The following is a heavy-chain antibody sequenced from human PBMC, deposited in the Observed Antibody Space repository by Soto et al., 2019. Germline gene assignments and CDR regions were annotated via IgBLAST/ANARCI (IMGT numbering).Heavy chain of an antibody. CDR1: GFTFSSYS. CDR3: ARDSIAVAGTRCMDV. Sequence: GGSLRLSCAASGFTFSSYSMNWVRQAPGKGLEWVSSISSSSSYIYYADSVKGRFTISRDNAKNSLDLQMNSLRAEDTAVYYCARDSIAVAGTRCMDVWGQGTTVTVSS. CDR2: ISSSSSYI. V-gene: IGHV3-21*01. J-gene: IGHJ6*02. D-gene: IGHD6-19*01.